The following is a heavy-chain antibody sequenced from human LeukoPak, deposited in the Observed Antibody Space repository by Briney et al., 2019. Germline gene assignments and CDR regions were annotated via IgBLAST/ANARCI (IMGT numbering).Heavy chain of an antibody. CDR2: ISGSGGST. V-gene: IGHV3-23*01. Sequence: PGGSLRLSCAASGFTFSGYAMSWVRQAPGKGLEWVSGISGSGGSTYSADSVKGRFTISRDNSKNTLYLQMNSLRAEDTAVYYCAKSLWGGFDYWGPGTLVAVSS. D-gene: IGHD3-10*01. CDR1: GFTFSGYA. J-gene: IGHJ4*02. CDR3: AKSLWGGFDY.